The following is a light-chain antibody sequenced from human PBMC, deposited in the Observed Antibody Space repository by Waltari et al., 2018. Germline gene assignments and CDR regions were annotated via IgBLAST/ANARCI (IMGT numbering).Light chain of an antibody. V-gene: IGLV2-14*03. Sequence: QSALTQPASVSGSPGQSITISCTGTSSDVGGYNYVSWYQQHPARAPKLMIYDVTNRPSGVSNRFSGSTSGNTASLTISGLQAEDEADYYCSSYTSSSTVAFGGGTKLTVL. CDR1: SSDVGGYNY. CDR2: DVT. J-gene: IGLJ2*01. CDR3: SSYTSSSTVA.